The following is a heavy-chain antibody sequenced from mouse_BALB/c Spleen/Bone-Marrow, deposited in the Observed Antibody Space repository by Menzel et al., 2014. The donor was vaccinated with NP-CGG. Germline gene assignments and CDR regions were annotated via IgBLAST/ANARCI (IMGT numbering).Heavy chain of an antibody. D-gene: IGHD2-10*02. CDR3: ARDVGYGNYFVY. V-gene: IGHV7-1*02. Sequence: EVKLMESGGGLVQPGDSLRLSCATSGFTFSDFYMEWVRQPPGKRLEWIAASRNKAKYYTTEYSASVKGRFIVSRDTSQSVLYLQRNALSAEDTAIYYCARDVGYGNYFVYWGQGTLVTVSA. CDR1: GFTFSDFY. CDR2: SRNKAKYYTT. J-gene: IGHJ3*01.